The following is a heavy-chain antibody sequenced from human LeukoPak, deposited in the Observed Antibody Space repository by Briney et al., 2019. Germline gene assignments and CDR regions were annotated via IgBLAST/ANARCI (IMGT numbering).Heavy chain of an antibody. CDR1: GYTFTSYG. CDR3: ARIITGTTPVDL. V-gene: IGHV1-18*01. Sequence: ASVKVSCKASGYTFTSYGISWVRQAPGQGLEWMGWISAYNGNTNYAQKLQGRVTMTTNTSTSTAYMELRSLRSDDTAVYYCARIITGTTPVDLWGRGTLVTVSS. CDR2: ISAYNGNT. J-gene: IGHJ2*01. D-gene: IGHD1-7*01.